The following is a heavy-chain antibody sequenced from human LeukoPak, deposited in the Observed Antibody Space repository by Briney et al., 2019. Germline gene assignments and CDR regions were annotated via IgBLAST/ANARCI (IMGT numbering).Heavy chain of an antibody. J-gene: IGHJ4*02. CDR3: ARSGAIFGVVVIRSYFDY. Sequence: SETLSLTCTVSGGSISSYHWSWIRQPPGKGLEWIGEINHSGSTNYNPSLESRVTLSVNTSKNQFALKLGSVTAADTGIYYCARSGAIFGVVVIRSYFDYWGQGILVTVSS. CDR1: GGSISSYH. V-gene: IGHV4-34*01. CDR2: INHSGST. D-gene: IGHD3-3*01.